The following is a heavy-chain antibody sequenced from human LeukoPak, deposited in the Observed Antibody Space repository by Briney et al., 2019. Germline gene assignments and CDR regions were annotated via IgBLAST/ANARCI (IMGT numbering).Heavy chain of an antibody. D-gene: IGHD3-3*01. Sequence: GFLRLSGAASGFTFKTYTMHWVRQAPGMGLEWVSSISSSSSYIFYADSVKGRFTISRDNAKNSLYLQMSSLRAEDTAVYYCAGTIFGVAYDYWGQGTLVTVSS. V-gene: IGHV3-21*01. CDR1: GFTFKTYT. J-gene: IGHJ4*02. CDR2: ISSSSSYI. CDR3: AGTIFGVAYDY.